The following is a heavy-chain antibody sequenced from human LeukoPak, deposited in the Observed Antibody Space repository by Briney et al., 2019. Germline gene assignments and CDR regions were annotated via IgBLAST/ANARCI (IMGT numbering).Heavy chain of an antibody. CDR1: GYTFTSYA. D-gene: IGHD3-9*01. Sequence: ASVKVSCKASGYTFTSYAMHWVRQAPGQRLEWMGWINAGNGNTKYSQKFQGRVTITRDTSASTAYMELSSLRSDDTAVYYCARDPRTGSLVRYFDWYYGGFDYWGQGTLVTVSS. V-gene: IGHV1-3*01. CDR2: INAGNGNT. CDR3: ARDPRTGSLVRYFDWYYGGFDY. J-gene: IGHJ4*02.